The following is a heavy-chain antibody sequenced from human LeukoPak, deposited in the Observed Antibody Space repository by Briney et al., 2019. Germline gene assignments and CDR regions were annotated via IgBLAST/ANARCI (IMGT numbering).Heavy chain of an antibody. Sequence: SETLSLTCAVYGGSFSGYYWSWIRQPPGKGLEWIGEINHSGSTNYNPSLKSRVTISVDTSKNQFSLKLSSVTAADTAVYYCARRRAGYCSNTSCYKGGDWFDPWGQGTLVTVSS. J-gene: IGHJ5*02. CDR2: INHSGST. D-gene: IGHD2-2*02. CDR3: ARRRAGYCSNTSCYKGGDWFDP. CDR1: GGSFSGYY. V-gene: IGHV4-34*01.